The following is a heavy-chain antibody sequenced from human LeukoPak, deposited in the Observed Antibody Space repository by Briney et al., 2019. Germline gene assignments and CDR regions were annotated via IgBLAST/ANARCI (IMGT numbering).Heavy chain of an antibody. CDR3: ARPDEQQLVRDAFDI. D-gene: IGHD6-13*01. Sequence: PGGSLRLSCAASGFTFSSYPMSWVRQAPGKGLEWVSSISSSSSYIYYADSVKGRFTISRDNAKNSLYLQMNSLRAEDTAVYYCARPDEQQLVRDAFDIWGQGTMVTVSS. CDR1: GFTFSSYP. V-gene: IGHV3-21*01. J-gene: IGHJ3*02. CDR2: ISSSSSYI.